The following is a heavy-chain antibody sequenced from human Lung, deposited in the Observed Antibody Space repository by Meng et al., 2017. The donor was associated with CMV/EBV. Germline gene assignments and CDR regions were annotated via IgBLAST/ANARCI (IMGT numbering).Heavy chain of an antibody. D-gene: IGHD2-8*01. CDR2: IYPGYSDT. CDR1: GYIFGDYW. Sequence: GESLKISCEGTGYIFGDYWVLWVLQRPGKGLEWMGSIYPGYSDTRYNPSFQGQVTISADKSISSAFLKWSSLKASDTAMYYCARLVGNTNVFNYWGQGTLVTVSS. V-gene: IGHV5-51*01. CDR3: ARLVGNTNVFNY. J-gene: IGHJ4*02.